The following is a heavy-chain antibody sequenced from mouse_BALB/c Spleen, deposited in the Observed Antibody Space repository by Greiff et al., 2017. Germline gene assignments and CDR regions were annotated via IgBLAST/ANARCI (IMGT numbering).Heavy chain of an antibody. CDR1: GYSFTGYY. V-gene: IGHV1-37*01. Sequence: VHVKQSGPELVKTGASVKISCKASGYSFTGYYMHWVKQSHGKSLEWIGYISCYNGATSYNQKFKGKATLTVDKSSSTAHMELLSLTSEDSAVYYCGRGGVYDGWAWFAYWGQGTLVTVSA. CDR3: GRGGVYDGWAWFAY. D-gene: IGHD2-3*01. J-gene: IGHJ3*01. CDR2: ISCYNGAT.